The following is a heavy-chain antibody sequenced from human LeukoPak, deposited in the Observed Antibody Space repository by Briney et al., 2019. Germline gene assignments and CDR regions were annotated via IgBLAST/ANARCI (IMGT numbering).Heavy chain of an antibody. V-gene: IGHV4-59*01. CDR3: ARGCSITTLDY. J-gene: IGHJ4*02. Sequence: SETLSLTCTVSGGSIRSYYWSWIRQPPGKGLEWIGYIYYSGSTNSNPSLKSRLTISVDTSKNQFSLKLSSVTAADTAVFYCARGCSITTLDYWGQGTLVTVSS. CDR2: IYYSGST. CDR1: GGSIRSYY. D-gene: IGHD3-3*01.